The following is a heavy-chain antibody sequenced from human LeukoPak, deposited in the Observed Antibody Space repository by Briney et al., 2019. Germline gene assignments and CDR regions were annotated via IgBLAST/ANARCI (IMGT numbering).Heavy chain of an antibody. V-gene: IGHV4-30-2*01. D-gene: IGHD1/OR15-1a*01. CDR3: ARGGGGGPNNAEYFQH. Sequence: SETLSLTCAVSGVSISSGGYSWSWIRQPPGKGLEWIGYIYHSGSTYYNPSLKSRVTISIDKSKNQFSLKLSSVTAADTAVYYCARGGGGGPNNAEYFQHWGQGTLVTVSS. J-gene: IGHJ1*01. CDR1: GVSISSGGYS. CDR2: IYHSGST.